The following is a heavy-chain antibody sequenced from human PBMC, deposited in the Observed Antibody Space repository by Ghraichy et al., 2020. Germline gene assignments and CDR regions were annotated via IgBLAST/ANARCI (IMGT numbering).Heavy chain of an antibody. CDR2: INPTGTT. Sequence: SETVLTCAVYVGSFSGYYWSWIRQPPGKGLEWIGEINPTGTTNNSPSLKSRLTMLVDTSKNQFSLKLKSVTAADTAMYYCARRRQMWSAAEGDAFDIWGQGTMVTVSS. V-gene: IGHV4-34*01. J-gene: IGHJ3*02. D-gene: IGHD2-21*01. CDR1: VGSFSGYY. CDR3: ARRRQMWSAAEGDAFDI.